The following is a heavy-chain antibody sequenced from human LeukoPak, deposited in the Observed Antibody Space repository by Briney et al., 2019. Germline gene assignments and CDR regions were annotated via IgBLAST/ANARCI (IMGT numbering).Heavy chain of an antibody. CDR2: ISSSSSYI. J-gene: IGHJ5*02. D-gene: IGHD2-21*02. Sequence: GGSLRLSCAASGFTFSSYSMNWVRQAPGKGLEWVSSISSSSSYIYYADSVKGRFTISRDNSKNTLYLQMNSLRAEDTAVYYCAKDIVVVTAIPDGEGYNWFDPWGQGTLVTVSS. CDR1: GFTFSSYS. CDR3: AKDIVVVTAIPDGEGYNWFDP. V-gene: IGHV3-21*04.